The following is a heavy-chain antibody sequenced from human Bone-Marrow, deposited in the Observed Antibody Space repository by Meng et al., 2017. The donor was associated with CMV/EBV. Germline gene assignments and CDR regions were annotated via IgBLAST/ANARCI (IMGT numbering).Heavy chain of an antibody. V-gene: IGHV1-8*01. CDR3: AREGPYVDTAMVYGMDV. D-gene: IGHD5-18*01. CDR1: GYTFTSYD. CDR2: MNPNSGNT. Sequence: ASVKVSCKASGYTFTSYDINWVRQATGQGLEWMGWMNPNSGNTGYAQKFQGRVTMTRNTSISTAYMELSSLRSEDTAVYYCAREGPYVDTAMVYGMDVWGQGTTVTGYS. J-gene: IGHJ6*02.